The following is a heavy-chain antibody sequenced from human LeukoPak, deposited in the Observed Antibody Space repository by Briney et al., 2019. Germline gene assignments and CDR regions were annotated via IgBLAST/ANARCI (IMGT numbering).Heavy chain of an antibody. V-gene: IGHV3-7*01. J-gene: IGHJ4*02. Sequence: GGSLRLSCVASGFTFGKYWMSWVRQAPGKGLEWVANIKLDGSEKNYVDSVKGRFTISRDNTKNSLYLQMNSLRAEDTAVYYCARAGYSSGYDILTGYYGGLNFDYWGQGTLVTVSS. D-gene: IGHD3-9*01. CDR1: GFTFGKYW. CDR2: IKLDGSEK. CDR3: ARAGYSSGYDILTGYYGGLNFDY.